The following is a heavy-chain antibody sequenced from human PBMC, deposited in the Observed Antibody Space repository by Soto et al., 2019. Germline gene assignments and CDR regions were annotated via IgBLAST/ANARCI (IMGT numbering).Heavy chain of an antibody. J-gene: IGHJ6*02. D-gene: IGHD6-13*01. V-gene: IGHV4-4*07. CDR1: GGSIGSYY. CDR3: ARDRHGSWQVMDV. Sequence: SETLSLTCTVSGGSIGSYYWSWIRQPAGKGLEWIGRIYTSGSTNYNPSLKSRVTMSVDTSKNQFSLKPSSVTAADTAVYYCARDRHGSWQVMDVWGQGTTVTVSS. CDR2: IYTSGST.